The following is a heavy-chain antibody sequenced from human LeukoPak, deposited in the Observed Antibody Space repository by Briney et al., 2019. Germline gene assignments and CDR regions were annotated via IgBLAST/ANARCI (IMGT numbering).Heavy chain of an antibody. D-gene: IGHD3-10*01. CDR3: ARDQGTMVRGRGVIPDWYFDL. Sequence: PSETLSLTCTVSGGSMFSYYWNWIRQPAGKGLEWIGRIYTSGSTNYNPSLKSRVTMSVDTSKNQFSLKLSSVTAADTAVYYCARDQGTMVRGRGVIPDWYFDLWGRGTLVTVSS. CDR1: GGSMFSYY. V-gene: IGHV4-4*07. J-gene: IGHJ2*01. CDR2: IYTSGST.